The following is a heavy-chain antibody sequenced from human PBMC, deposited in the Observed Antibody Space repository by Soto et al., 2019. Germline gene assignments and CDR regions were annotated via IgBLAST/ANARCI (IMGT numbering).Heavy chain of an antibody. D-gene: IGHD3-9*01. CDR3: ARTDILTGFVDD. J-gene: IGHJ4*02. CDR2: ISSSSASI. Sequence: EVQLVESGGGLVKPGGSLRLSCAAFGFTFRTHTMNWVRQAPGRGLEWVSVISSSSASIYYADSLKGRFTISRDNAKTSLYLQMNSLRAAATAVYYCARTDILTGFVDDWGQGTLVTVSS. V-gene: IGHV3-21*04. CDR1: GFTFRTHT.